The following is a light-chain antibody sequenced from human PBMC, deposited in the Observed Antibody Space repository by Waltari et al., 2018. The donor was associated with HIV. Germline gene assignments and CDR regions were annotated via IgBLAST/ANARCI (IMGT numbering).Light chain of an antibody. V-gene: IGLV1-47*03. Sequence: QSVLTQPPPPSETHGTRVTIACSGRHSNDRRPSVCFDRQLPGTAPKLLIYDNDERPSGVSARFSGSKSGTSASLAISGLWSDDEADYYCSAWDDSPSVVVFGGGTKLTVL. CDR3: SAWDDSPSVVV. CDR2: DND. J-gene: IGLJ3*02. CDR1: HSNDRRPS.